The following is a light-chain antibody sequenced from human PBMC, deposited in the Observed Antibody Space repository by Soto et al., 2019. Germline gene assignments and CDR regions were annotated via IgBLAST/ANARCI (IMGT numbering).Light chain of an antibody. CDR3: QQYNNWPYT. J-gene: IGKJ2*01. V-gene: IGKV3-15*01. CDR2: GAS. Sequence: EIVMTQSPATLSVSPGERATLSCRASQSVSSNLAWYQQKPGQAPRLLNYGASTRATGIPARCSGSGPGTQFTLTISSLQSEDFAVYYWQQYNNWPYTFGQGTKLEIK. CDR1: QSVSSN.